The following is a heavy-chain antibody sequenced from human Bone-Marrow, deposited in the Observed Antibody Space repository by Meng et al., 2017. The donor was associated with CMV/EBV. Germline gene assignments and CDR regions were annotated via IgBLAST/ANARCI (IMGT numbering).Heavy chain of an antibody. CDR1: GFTFTSYS. CDR2: ISSTSSYS. CDR3: ARRLEDVVMGVPNYYNAMDV. V-gene: IGHV3-21*01. Sequence: GESLKISCVGAGFTFTSYSMIWVRQSPGKGPEWVSSISSTSSYSFYIDSVKGRFTISRDNAKDSVYLQMNRLRAEDTAKYFCARRLEDVVMGVPNYYNAMDVWGQGTTVTVSS. D-gene: IGHD2-21*01. J-gene: IGHJ6*01.